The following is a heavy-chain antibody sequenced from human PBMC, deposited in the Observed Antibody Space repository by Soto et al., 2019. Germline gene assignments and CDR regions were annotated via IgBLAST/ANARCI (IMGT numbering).Heavy chain of an antibody. CDR1: GFSLKTTAMC. CDR3: ARAFLRTGTALVDH. V-gene: IGHV2-70*01. CDR2: IDWEDDK. Sequence: FGPTLVNPTQARRLTCNFTGFSLKTTAMCVSWLGQPPGKALEWLALIDWEDDKYYTASLKTRLTISKGTSKNQVVLTMTNMAPQDTPPCFCARAFLRTGTALVDHWGQGALVPVSS. J-gene: IGHJ5*02. D-gene: IGHD1-7*01.